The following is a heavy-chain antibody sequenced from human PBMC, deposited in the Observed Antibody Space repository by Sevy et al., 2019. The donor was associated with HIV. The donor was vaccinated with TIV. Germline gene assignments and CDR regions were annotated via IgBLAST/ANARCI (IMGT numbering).Heavy chain of an antibody. D-gene: IGHD2-15*01. Sequence: SETLSLTCVVSGYSISSGYYWGWVRQPPGKGLQWIGNIYHRGNTYYNPSLQSRATLSVETSKNQFSLKMTSVTATDRAVYYCVRGSGGDRLDYYGLDVWGQGTTVTVSS. CDR3: VRGSGGDRLDYYGLDV. CDR2: IYHRGNT. J-gene: IGHJ6*02. CDR1: GYSISSGYY. V-gene: IGHV4-38-2*01.